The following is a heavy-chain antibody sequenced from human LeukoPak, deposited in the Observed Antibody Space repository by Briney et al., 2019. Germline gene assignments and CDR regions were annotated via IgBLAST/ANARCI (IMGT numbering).Heavy chain of an antibody. J-gene: IGHJ3*02. V-gene: IGHV3-23*01. D-gene: IGHD3-9*01. CDR2: ISGSGGST. CDR1: GFTFSDYY. Sequence: PGGSLRLSCTASGFTFSDYYMSWVRQAPGKGLEWVSAISGSGGSTYYADSVKGRFTISRDNSKNTLYLQMNSLRAEDTAVYYCAKDASGVRYFDRNTEGPLDAFDIWGQGTMVTVSS. CDR3: AKDASGVRYFDRNTEGPLDAFDI.